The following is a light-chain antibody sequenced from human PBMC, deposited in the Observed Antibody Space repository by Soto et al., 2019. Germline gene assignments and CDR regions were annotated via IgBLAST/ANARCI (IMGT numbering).Light chain of an antibody. Sequence: EIVMTQSPATLSVSPGERATLSCRASQSVGSNLAWYQQKPGQAPRLLIYGASTRATGIPARFSGSGSGTEFTLTISSLLSEDFAVYHCQQYNNWPLTFGGGTKVEIK. J-gene: IGKJ4*01. CDR1: QSVGSN. CDR3: QQYNNWPLT. V-gene: IGKV3-15*01. CDR2: GAS.